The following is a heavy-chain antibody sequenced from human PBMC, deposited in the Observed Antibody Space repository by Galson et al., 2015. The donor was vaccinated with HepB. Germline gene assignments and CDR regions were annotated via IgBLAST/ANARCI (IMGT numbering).Heavy chain of an antibody. CDR2: IYWDDDK. Sequence: QPPGKALEWLALIYWDDDKRYSPSLKSRLTITKDTSKNQVVLRMTNMDPVDTATYYCAHSYYRNHFDYWGQGTLVTVSS. J-gene: IGHJ4*02. D-gene: IGHD3-22*01. CDR3: AHSYYRNHFDY. V-gene: IGHV2-5*02.